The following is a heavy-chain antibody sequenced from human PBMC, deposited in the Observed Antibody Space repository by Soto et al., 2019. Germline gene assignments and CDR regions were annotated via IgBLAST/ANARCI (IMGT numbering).Heavy chain of an antibody. CDR2: IWYDGSNK. Sequence: GGSLSLSCAASGFTFSSYGRHWVRQAPGKGLECVAVIWYDGSNKYYADSVKGRFPISRDNSKNTLYLQMNSLSAEDTAVYYCAREPEHIGFFDYWGQGTLVTVSS. D-gene: IGHD1-26*01. CDR3: AREPEHIGFFDY. J-gene: IGHJ4*02. CDR1: GFTFSSYG. V-gene: IGHV3-33*01.